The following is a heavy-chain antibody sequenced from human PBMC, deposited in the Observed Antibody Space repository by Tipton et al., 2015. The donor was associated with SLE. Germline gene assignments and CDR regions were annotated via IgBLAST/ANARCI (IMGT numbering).Heavy chain of an antibody. CDR2: MDGSGNT. Sequence: TLSLTCTVSGGSVSSGRYYWSWIRQPPGKGLEWIGYMDGSGNTNYNPSLKSRVAISGDTSKSQFSLRLNSVTAADTAVYYCARALWGRVFGYWGQGTLVTVSS. CDR1: GGSVSSGRYY. V-gene: IGHV4-61*01. D-gene: IGHD3-3*01. J-gene: IGHJ4*02. CDR3: ARALWGRVFGY.